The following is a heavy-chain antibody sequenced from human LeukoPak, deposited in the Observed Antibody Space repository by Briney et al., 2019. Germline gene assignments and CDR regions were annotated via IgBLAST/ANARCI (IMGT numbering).Heavy chain of an antibody. Sequence: PGGSLRLSCAASGFTFSSSAMSWVRQAPGKGLEWVSGISGSGDNTHYTDSMKGRFSISRDNAKNSLYLQMNSLRAEGTAVYYCAKDNYGDYYFDYWGQGTLVTVSS. CDR3: AKDNYGDYYFDY. CDR1: GFTFSSSA. V-gene: IGHV3-23*01. J-gene: IGHJ4*02. CDR2: ISGSGDNT. D-gene: IGHD4-17*01.